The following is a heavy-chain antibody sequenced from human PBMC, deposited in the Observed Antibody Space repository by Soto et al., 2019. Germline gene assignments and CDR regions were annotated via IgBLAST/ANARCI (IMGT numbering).Heavy chain of an antibody. CDR2: INWNGNRT. J-gene: IGHJ4*02. CDR1: GFTFDDYG. CDR3: ARGLTADFDY. D-gene: IGHD7-27*01. V-gene: IGHV3-20*04. Sequence: EVQLVESGGRVVRPGGSLRLSCTASGFTFDDYGMSWVRQGPGKGLEWVSGINWNGNRTSYPDSVKGRFTVSRDNAKNSLYLQMNSLRAEDTALYYCARGLTADFDYWGQGTLVTVSS.